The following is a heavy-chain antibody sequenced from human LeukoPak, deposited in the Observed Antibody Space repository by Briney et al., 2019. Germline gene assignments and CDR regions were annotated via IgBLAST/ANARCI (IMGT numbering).Heavy chain of an antibody. Sequence: SETLSLTCAVYGGSFSGYYWSWIRQPPGKGLEWIGEINHSGSTNYNPSLKSRVTISVDTSKNQFSLKLSSVTAADTSVYYCARGDFLGNWGQGTLVAVSS. CDR1: GGSFSGYY. CDR2: INHSGST. D-gene: IGHD3-3*01. CDR3: ARGDFLGN. V-gene: IGHV4-34*01. J-gene: IGHJ4*02.